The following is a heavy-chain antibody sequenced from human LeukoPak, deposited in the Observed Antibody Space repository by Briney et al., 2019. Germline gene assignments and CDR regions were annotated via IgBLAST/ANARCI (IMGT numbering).Heavy chain of an antibody. J-gene: IGHJ4*02. CDR2: INHSGST. V-gene: IGHV4-34*01. Sequence: SETLSLTCAVYGGSFSGYYWSWIRQPPGKGLEWIGEINHSGSTNYNPSLKSRVTISVDTSKNHFSLKLSSVTAADTAVYYCARGAIVVVTAFDYWGQGTLVTVSS. D-gene: IGHD2-21*02. CDR3: ARGAIVVVTAFDY. CDR1: GGSFSGYY.